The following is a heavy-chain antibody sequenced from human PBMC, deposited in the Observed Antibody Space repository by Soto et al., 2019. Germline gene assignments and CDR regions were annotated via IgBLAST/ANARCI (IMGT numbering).Heavy chain of an antibody. V-gene: IGHV4-34*01. CDR1: GGSFSGYY. Sequence: QVQLQQWGAGLLKPSETLSLTCAVYGGSFSGYYWSWIRQPPGKGLEWIGEINHSGSTNYNPSLKSRVTISVDTSKDQVSLKLSSVTVADTAVYYCARGITIFGVVSMTYYYYGMDVWGQGTTVTVSS. J-gene: IGHJ6*02. CDR2: INHSGST. D-gene: IGHD3-3*01. CDR3: ARGITIFGVVSMTYYYYGMDV.